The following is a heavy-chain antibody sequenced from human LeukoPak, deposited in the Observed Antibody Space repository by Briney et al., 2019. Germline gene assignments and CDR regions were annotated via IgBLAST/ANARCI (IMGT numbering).Heavy chain of an antibody. J-gene: IGHJ2*01. CDR2: IIPIFGTA. V-gene: IGHV1-69*13. CDR1: GGTFSSYA. CDR3: ARDRERGQPHGRVWYFDL. Sequence: ASVKVSCKASGGTFSSYAISWVRQAPGQGLEWMGGIIPIFGTANYAQKFQGRVTITADESTSTAYMELSSLRSEDTAVYYCARDRERGQPHGRVWYFDLWGRGTLVTVSS. D-gene: IGHD1-14*01.